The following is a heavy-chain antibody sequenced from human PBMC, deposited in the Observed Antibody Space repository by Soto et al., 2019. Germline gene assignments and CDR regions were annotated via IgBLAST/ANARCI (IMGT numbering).Heavy chain of an antibody. CDR2: IIPIFGTA. CDR3: ARGVGRWLHLYYYYGMDV. CDR1: GGTFSSYA. Sequence: QVQLVQSGAEVKKPGSSVKVSCKASGGTFSSYAISWVRQAPGQGLEWMGGIIPIFGTANYAQKFQGRVTITADESTSTAYMEVSSLRSEDTAVYYCARGVGRWLHLYYYYGMDVWGQGTTVTVSS. V-gene: IGHV1-69*19. D-gene: IGHD5-12*01. J-gene: IGHJ6*02.